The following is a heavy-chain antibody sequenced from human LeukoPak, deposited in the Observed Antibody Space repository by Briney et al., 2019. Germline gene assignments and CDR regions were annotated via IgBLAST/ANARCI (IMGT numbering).Heavy chain of an antibody. V-gene: IGHV3-7*01. D-gene: IGHD6-13*01. J-gene: IGHJ4*02. CDR2: IKQDGSEK. Sequence: GGSLRLSCAASGFTFSSYWMSWVRQAPGKALEWVANIKQDGSEKYYVDSVKGRFTISRDNAKNSLYLQMNSLRAEDTAVYYCARDSQDIAAAGPTADYWGQGTLVTVSS. CDR1: GFTFSSYW. CDR3: ARDSQDIAAAGPTADY.